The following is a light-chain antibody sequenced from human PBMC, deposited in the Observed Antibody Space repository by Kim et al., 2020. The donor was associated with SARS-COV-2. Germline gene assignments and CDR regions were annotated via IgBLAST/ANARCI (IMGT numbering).Light chain of an antibody. CDR2: DAS. Sequence: SVGDRVTITCRASQGISSALAWYQQEPGKAPKLLIYDASSLESGVPSRFSGSGSGTDFTLTISSLQPEDFATYYCQQFNSYPLFTFGPGTKVDIK. CDR1: QGISSA. V-gene: IGKV1-13*02. CDR3: QQFNSYPLFT. J-gene: IGKJ3*01.